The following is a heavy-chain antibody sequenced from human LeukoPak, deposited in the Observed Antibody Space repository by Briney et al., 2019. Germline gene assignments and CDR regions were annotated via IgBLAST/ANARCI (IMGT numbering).Heavy chain of an antibody. V-gene: IGHV1-24*01. CDR1: GYTLTELS. Sequence: ASVKVSCKVSGYTLTELSMHWVRQAPGKGREWMGGFDPEDDEIIYAQRFQGRVTMTQDASTETAYMELRSLRSEDTAVYYCATETGNFYFYSWGQGTLVTVSS. J-gene: IGHJ4*02. D-gene: IGHD1-7*01. CDR3: ATETGNFYFYS. CDR2: FDPEDDEI.